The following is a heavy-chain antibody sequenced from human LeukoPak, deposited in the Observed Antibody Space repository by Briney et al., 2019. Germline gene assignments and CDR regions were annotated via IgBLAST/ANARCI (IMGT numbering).Heavy chain of an antibody. CDR2: IIPIFGTA. Sequence: SVKVSCKASGGTFSSYAISWVRQAPGQGLEWMGGIIPIFGTANYAQKFQGRVTMSRDTSTSTVYMELSSLRSEDTAVYYCARPTTVAHDAFDIWGQGTMVTVSS. CDR1: GGTFSSYA. V-gene: IGHV1-69*05. J-gene: IGHJ3*02. D-gene: IGHD4-23*01. CDR3: ARPTTVAHDAFDI.